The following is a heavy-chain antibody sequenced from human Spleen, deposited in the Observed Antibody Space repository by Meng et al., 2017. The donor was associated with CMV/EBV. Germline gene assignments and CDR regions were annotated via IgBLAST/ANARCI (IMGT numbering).Heavy chain of an antibody. J-gene: IGHJ4*02. CDR2: IYYSGST. CDR1: GGSISSSTYY. Sequence: SETLSLTCTVSGGSISSSTYYWGWIRQPPGKGLEWIGYIYYSGSTNYNPSLKSRVTISVDTSKNQFSLKLSSVTAADTAVYYCARDWAYYYDSSGYYRYFDYWGQGTLVTVSS. D-gene: IGHD3-22*01. CDR3: ARDWAYYYDSSGYYRYFDY. V-gene: IGHV4-61*01.